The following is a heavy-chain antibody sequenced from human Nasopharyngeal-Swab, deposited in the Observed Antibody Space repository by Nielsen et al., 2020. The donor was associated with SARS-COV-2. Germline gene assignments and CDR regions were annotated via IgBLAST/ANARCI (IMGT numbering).Heavy chain of an antibody. J-gene: IGHJ3*02. CDR1: GYTFNNYG. CDR3: ARVPVYSGTYYGFDI. CDR2: IRVYNGDT. D-gene: IGHD1-26*01. V-gene: IGHV1-18*01. Sequence: SVTVSCKASGYTFNNYGISWVRQAPGQGLEWMGWIRVYNGDTKYAQKFQGRVTVTTDALTTTAYMELRSLRSDDTAVYYCARVPVYSGTYYGFDIWGQGTMVKVSS.